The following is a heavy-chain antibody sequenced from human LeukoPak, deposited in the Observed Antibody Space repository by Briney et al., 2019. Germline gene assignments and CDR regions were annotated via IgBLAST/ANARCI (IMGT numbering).Heavy chain of an antibody. J-gene: IGHJ4*02. Sequence: SSVKVSCKASGGTFSSYAISWVRQAPGQGLEWMGRIIPIFGTANYAQKFQGRVTITTDESTSTAYMELSSLRSEDTAVYYCARDAFRVITMVRGVDYWGQGILVTVSS. V-gene: IGHV1-69*05. CDR3: ARDAFRVITMVRGVDY. CDR2: IIPIFGTA. D-gene: IGHD3-10*01. CDR1: GGTFSSYA.